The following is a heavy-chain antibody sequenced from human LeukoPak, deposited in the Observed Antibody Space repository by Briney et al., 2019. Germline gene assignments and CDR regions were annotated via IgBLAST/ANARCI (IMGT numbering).Heavy chain of an antibody. D-gene: IGHD5-18*01. CDR3: ASWNPQLWDYNWLDP. CDR1: GGTFSSYA. V-gene: IGHV1-69*04. J-gene: IGHJ5*02. CDR2: IIPILGIA. Sequence: ASVKVSCKASGGTFSSYAISWVRQAPGQGLEWMGRIIPILGIANYAQKFQGRVTITADKSTCTAYMELSSLRSEDTAVYYCASWNPQLWDYNWLDPWGQGTLVTVSS.